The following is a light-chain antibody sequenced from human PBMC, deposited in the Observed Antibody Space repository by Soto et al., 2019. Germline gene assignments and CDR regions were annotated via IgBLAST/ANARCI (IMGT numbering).Light chain of an antibody. CDR3: QKDSGAPPT. J-gene: IGKJ1*01. V-gene: IGKV1-27*01. CDR2: AAS. Sequence: DIQMTQSPSSLSTSVGDRVTITCRASQAIGIYLAWYQQKPGKVPKLLIYAASTLQSGVPSRFSGSGSGTDFTLTINSLQPEDVATYYCQKDSGAPPTFGQGTKVEIK. CDR1: QAIGIY.